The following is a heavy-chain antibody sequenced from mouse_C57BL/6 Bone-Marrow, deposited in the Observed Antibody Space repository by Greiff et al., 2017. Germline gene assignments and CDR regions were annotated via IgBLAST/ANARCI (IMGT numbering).Heavy chain of an antibody. D-gene: IGHD2-3*01. CDR2: INPSTGGT. J-gene: IGHJ2*01. CDR3: ARNYDGYLFDY. CDR1: GYSFTGYY. Sequence: VQLQQSGPELVKPGASVKISCKASGYSFTGYYMNWVKQSPEKSLEWIGEINPSTGGTTYNQKFKAKATLTVDKSSSTAYMQLKSLTSEDSAVYYCARNYDGYLFDYWGQGNTLTVSS. V-gene: IGHV1-42*01.